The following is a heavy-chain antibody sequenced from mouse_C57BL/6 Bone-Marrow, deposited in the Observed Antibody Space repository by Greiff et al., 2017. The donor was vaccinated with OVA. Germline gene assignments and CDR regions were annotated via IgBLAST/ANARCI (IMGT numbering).Heavy chain of an antibody. V-gene: IGHV1-9*01. CDR1: GYTFTGYW. CDR3: TNYRFDY. CDR2: ILPGSGST. J-gene: IGHJ2*01. Sequence: VQLQQSGAELMKPGASVKLSCTATGYTFTGYWIEWVKQRPGHGLEWIGEILPGSGSTNYTEKFKGKATFTADTSTNTAYMQLSSLTTEDSAIYYCTNYRFDYWGQGTTLTVSS. D-gene: IGHD1-1*01.